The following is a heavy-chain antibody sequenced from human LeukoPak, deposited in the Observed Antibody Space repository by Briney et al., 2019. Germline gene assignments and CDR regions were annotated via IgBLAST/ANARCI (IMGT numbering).Heavy chain of an antibody. CDR1: GYTFTSYG. CDR3: ARVNYYGSKGYFQH. CDR2: MNPNSGNT. Sequence: ASVKVSCKASGYTFTSYGISWVRQAPGQGLEWMGWMNPNSGNTGYAQKFQGRVTMTRNTSISTAYMELSSLRSEDTAVYYCARVNYYGSKGYFQHWGQGTLVTVSS. V-gene: IGHV1-8*02. D-gene: IGHD3-10*01. J-gene: IGHJ1*01.